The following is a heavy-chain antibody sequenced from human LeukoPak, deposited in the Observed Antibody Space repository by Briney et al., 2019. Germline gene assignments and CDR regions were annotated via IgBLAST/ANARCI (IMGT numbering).Heavy chain of an antibody. CDR1: GGSISSGSYY. J-gene: IGHJ5*02. D-gene: IGHD2-2*01. CDR3: ARASSTSCYVRRFCGFWFDP. Sequence: ASETLSLTCTVSGGSISSGSYYWSWIRQPAGKGLEWIGRIYTSGSTNYNPSLKSRVTISVDTSKNQFSLKLSSVTAADTAVYYCARASSTSCYVRRFCGFWFDPWGQGTLVTVSS. CDR2: IYTSGST. V-gene: IGHV4-61*02.